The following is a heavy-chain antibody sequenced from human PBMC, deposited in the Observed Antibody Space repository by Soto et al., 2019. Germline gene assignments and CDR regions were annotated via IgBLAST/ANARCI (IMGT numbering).Heavy chain of an antibody. J-gene: IGHJ6*02. V-gene: IGHV3-30*18. Sequence: QVQLVESGGGVVQPGRSLRLSCAASGFTFSSYGMHWVRQAPGKGLEWVALISYDGNNKYYADSVKGRFTISRDNSENTLYLQMNSLSAEDTAVYYCAKIRVRWCISSTCWYGMDVWGQGTTVTVSS. D-gene: IGHD2-8*02. CDR3: AKIRVRWCISSTCWYGMDV. CDR2: ISYDGNNK. CDR1: GFTFSSYG.